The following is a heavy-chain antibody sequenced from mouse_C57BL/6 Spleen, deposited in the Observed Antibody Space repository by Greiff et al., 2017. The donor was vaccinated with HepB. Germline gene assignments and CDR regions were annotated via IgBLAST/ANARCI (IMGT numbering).Heavy chain of an antibody. CDR3: ALLLRRGAWCAY. J-gene: IGHJ3*01. Sequence: VQLQQSGAELVMPGASVKLSCKASGYTFTSYWMHWVKQRPGQGLEWIGEIDPSDSYTNYNQKFKGKSTLTVDKSSSTAYMQLSSLTSEDSAVYYCALLLRRGAWCAYWGQGTLVTVAA. CDR2: IDPSDSYT. V-gene: IGHV1-69*01. D-gene: IGHD1-1*01. CDR1: GYTFTSYW.